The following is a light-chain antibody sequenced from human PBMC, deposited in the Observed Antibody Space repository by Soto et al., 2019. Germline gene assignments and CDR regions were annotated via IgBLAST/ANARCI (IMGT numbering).Light chain of an antibody. V-gene: IGKV3-20*01. Sequence: EIVLTQSPGTLSLCPGERATLSCRASQSVSSSYLAWYQQKPGQAPRLLIYGASSRATGIPDRFSGSGSGTDFTLTISRLEPEDFAFYYCQQFGSSPLFTFGPGTKVDVK. CDR1: QSVSSSY. CDR3: QQFGSSPLFT. CDR2: GAS. J-gene: IGKJ3*01.